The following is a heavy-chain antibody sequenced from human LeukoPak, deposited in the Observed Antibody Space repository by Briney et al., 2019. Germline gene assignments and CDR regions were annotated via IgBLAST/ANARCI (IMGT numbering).Heavy chain of an antibody. J-gene: IGHJ4*02. Sequence: PSETLSLTCAVYGGSFSGYYWSWIRQPPGKGLEWIGEINHSGSTNYNPSLKSRVTISVDTSKNQFSLKLSSVTAADTAVYYCARQSAWSHDYWGQGTLVTDSS. D-gene: IGHD3-3*01. CDR3: ARQSAWSHDY. CDR1: GGSFSGYY. V-gene: IGHV4-34*01. CDR2: INHSGST.